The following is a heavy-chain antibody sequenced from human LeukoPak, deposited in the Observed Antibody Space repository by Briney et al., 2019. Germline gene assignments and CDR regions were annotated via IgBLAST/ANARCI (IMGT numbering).Heavy chain of an antibody. J-gene: IGHJ5*02. V-gene: IGHV5-51*01. CDR3: ARHGVRGYCSSTSCSAGSWFDP. Sequence: GESLKISGKGSGYSFTSYWIGWVRQMPGKGLEWMGTIYPGDSDTRYSPSFQGQVTLSAAKSISTAYLQWSSLKASDTAMYYCARHGVRGYCSSTSCSAGSWFDPWGQGTLVTVSS. CDR2: IYPGDSDT. CDR1: GYSFTSYW. D-gene: IGHD2-2*01.